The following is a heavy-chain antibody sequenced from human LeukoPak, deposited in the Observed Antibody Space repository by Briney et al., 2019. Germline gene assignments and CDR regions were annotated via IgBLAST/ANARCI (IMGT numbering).Heavy chain of an antibody. D-gene: IGHD6-13*01. V-gene: IGHV4-39*01. Sequence: SETLSLTCAVSGGPISRSTYYWGWIRQPPGKGLEWIGSIYYSGSTYYNPSLKSRVTISVDTSKNQFSLKLSSVTAADTAVYHCASIAAAGNEWGQGTLVTVSS. CDR3: ASIAAAGNE. J-gene: IGHJ4*02. CDR1: GGPISRSTYY. CDR2: IYYSGST.